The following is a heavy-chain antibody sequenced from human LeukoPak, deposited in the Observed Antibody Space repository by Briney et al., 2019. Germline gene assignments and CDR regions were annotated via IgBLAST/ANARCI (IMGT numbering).Heavy chain of an antibody. J-gene: IGHJ4*02. CDR3: AIDHIVVVPAASDY. CDR1: GFTFSSYA. V-gene: IGHV3-23*01. Sequence: GGSLRLSCAASGFTFSSYAMSWVRQAPGKGLEWVSAISGSGGSTYYADSVKGRFTISRDNSKNTLYLQMNSLRAEDTAVYYCAIDHIVVVPAASDYWGQGTLVTVSS. CDR2: ISGSGGST. D-gene: IGHD2-2*01.